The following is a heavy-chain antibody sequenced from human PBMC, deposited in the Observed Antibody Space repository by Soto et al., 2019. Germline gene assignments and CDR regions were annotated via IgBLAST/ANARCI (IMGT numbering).Heavy chain of an antibody. D-gene: IGHD2-15*01. Sequence: ASVKVSCKASGYTFTGYYLHWVRQAPGQGLEWMGWINPNNGDTNYAQNFQGRVTMIRDTSISTAYMELSGLRSDDTAVYYCARVHTYYYYSGSFDYWGQGTLVTVSS. CDR3: ARVHTYYYYSGSFDY. CDR1: GYTFTGYY. V-gene: IGHV1-2*02. J-gene: IGHJ4*02. CDR2: INPNNGDT.